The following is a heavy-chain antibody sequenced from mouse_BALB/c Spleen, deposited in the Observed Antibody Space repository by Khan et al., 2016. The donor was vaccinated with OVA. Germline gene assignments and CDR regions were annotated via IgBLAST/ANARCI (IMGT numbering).Heavy chain of an antibody. D-gene: IGHD1-1*01. J-gene: IGHJ3*01. CDR3: ARLAYYYDSEGFAY. CDR1: GFTFSTYG. CDR2: VSSGGSYT. Sequence: EVQVVESGGDLVKPGWSLKLSCAASGFTFSTYGMSWVRQTPDKRLEWVATVSSGGSYTYYPDSVKGRFTISRDNAKNTLYLQMSSLKSEDTAMFYCARLAYYYDSEGFAYWGQGTLVTVSA. V-gene: IGHV5-6*01.